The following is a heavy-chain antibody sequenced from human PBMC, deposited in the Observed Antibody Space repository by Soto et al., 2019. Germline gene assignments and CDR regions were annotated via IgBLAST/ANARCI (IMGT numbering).Heavy chain of an antibody. CDR3: ASAAETGTAGLDF. CDR1: GYTFSGFY. J-gene: IGHJ4*02. D-gene: IGHD6-19*01. CDR2: INPNSGGT. Sequence: GASVKVSCKASGYTFSGFYMHWVRQAPGQGLEWMGWINPNSGGTKSAEKFQGRVTMTRDTSISTAYMELSRLTSDDTAVYYCASAAETGTAGLDFWGQGTQVTVSS. V-gene: IGHV1-2*02.